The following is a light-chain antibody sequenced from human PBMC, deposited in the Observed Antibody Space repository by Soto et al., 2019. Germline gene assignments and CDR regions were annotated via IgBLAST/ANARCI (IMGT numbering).Light chain of an antibody. V-gene: IGLV1-40*01. J-gene: IGLJ1*01. Sequence: SVLTQPPSVSGAPGQRVTISCTGSSSNIGAGYDVHWYLQLPGSAPQLLVDTNNNRPSGVPDRFSGSASGTSASLAITGLQAEDEGDYYCQSYDSRLSGYVFGAGTKVTVL. CDR1: SSNIGAGYD. CDR3: QSYDSRLSGYV. CDR2: TNN.